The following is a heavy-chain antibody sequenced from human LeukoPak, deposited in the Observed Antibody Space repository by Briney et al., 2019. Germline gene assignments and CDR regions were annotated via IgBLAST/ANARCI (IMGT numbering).Heavy chain of an antibody. D-gene: IGHD5-18*01. CDR2: VYYSGNT. CDR3: ARVGYAYAFDN. V-gene: IGHV4-59*08. J-gene: IGHJ4*02. Sequence: SETLSLTCAVYGGSFSGYYWSWIRQPPGKRLEWIGYVYYSGNTNYNPSLKSRVTISIDTSKNQFSLRLSSVTAADTAVYYCARVGYAYAFDNWGRGSLVTVSS. CDR1: GGSFSGYY.